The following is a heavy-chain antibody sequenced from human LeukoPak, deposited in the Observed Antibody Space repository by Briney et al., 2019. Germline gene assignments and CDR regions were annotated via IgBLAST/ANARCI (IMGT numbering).Heavy chain of an antibody. CDR1: GFSFSSYS. J-gene: IGHJ4*02. CDR2: ITSSSTTI. CDR3: AKGGPFDY. V-gene: IGHV3-48*01. Sequence: GGSLRLSCAASGFSFSSYSMIWVRQAPGKGLEWVSYITSSSTTIYYADSVKGRFTISRDNAKNSLYLQMNSLRAEDTAVYYCAKGGPFDYWGQGTLVTVSS.